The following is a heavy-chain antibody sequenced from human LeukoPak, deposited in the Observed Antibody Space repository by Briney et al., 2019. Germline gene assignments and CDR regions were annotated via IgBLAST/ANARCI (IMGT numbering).Heavy chain of an antibody. CDR2: INSDGSST. CDR3: ARANYDILTGYQYYFDY. J-gene: IGHJ4*02. D-gene: IGHD3-9*01. Sequence: SGGSLRLSCAASGFTFSSYWMHWVRQAPGKGLVWVSRINSDGSSTSYADSVKGRFTISRDNAKNTLYLQMNSLRAEDTAVYYCARANYDILTGYQYYFDYWGQGTLVTVSS. CDR1: GFTFSSYW. V-gene: IGHV3-74*01.